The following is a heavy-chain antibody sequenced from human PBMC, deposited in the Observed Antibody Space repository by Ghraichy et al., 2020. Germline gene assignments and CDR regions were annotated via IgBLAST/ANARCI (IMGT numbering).Heavy chain of an antibody. Sequence: ASVKVSCKASGYTFTSYDINWVRQATGQGLEWMGWMNPNSGNTGYAQKFQGRVTMTRNTSISTAYMELSSLRSEDTAVYYCARGLWSSSWYDGWFDPWGQGTLVTVSS. CDR1: GYTFTSYD. V-gene: IGHV1-8*01. CDR2: MNPNSGNT. J-gene: IGHJ5*02. CDR3: ARGLWSSSWYDGWFDP. D-gene: IGHD6-13*01.